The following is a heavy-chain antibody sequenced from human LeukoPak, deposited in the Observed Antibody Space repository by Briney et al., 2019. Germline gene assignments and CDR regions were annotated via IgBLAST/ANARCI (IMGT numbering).Heavy chain of an antibody. J-gene: IGHJ4*02. D-gene: IGHD6-19*01. CDR1: GFTFSSYG. CDR3: AKGKAVAGRSGFDY. V-gene: IGHV3-30*18. CDR2: ISYDGSNK. Sequence: GGSLRLSCAASGFTFSSYGMHWVRQAPGKGLEWVAVISYDGSNKYYADPVKGRFTISRDNSKNTLYLQMNSLRAEDTAVYYCAKGKAVAGRSGFDYWGQGTLVTVSS.